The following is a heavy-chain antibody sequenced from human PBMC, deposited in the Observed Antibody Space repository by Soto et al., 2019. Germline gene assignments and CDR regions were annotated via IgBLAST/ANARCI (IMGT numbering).Heavy chain of an antibody. J-gene: IGHJ5*02. V-gene: IGHV4-34*01. CDR3: AREGRYCSSTSCYGWWFDP. CDR1: GGSFNDYY. CDR2: INHGGST. Sequence: QVQLQQWGAGLLKPSETLSLTCAVYGGSFNDYYWNWIRQPPGKGLEWIGEINHGGSTNYNPSLKWRVTLSVDTPQHQFSLELSSGTAADTAVYYCAREGRYCSSTSCYGWWFDPWGQGTLVTVSS. D-gene: IGHD2-2*01.